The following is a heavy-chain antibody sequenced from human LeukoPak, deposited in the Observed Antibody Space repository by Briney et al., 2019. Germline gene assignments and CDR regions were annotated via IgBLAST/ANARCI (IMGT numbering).Heavy chain of an antibody. CDR1: GFTFSSYA. J-gene: IGHJ4*02. D-gene: IGHD1-26*01. V-gene: IGHV3-23*01. Sequence: PGGSLRLSCAASGFTFSSYAMSWVRQAPEKGLEWVSAISGSGGSTYYADSVKGRFTISRDNSKNTLYLQMNSLRAEDTAVYYCAKNLTKVGAIAYWGQGTLVTVSS. CDR2: ISGSGGST. CDR3: AKNLTKVGAIAY.